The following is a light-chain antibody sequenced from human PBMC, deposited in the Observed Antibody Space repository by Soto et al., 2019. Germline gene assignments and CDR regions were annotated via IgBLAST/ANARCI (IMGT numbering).Light chain of an antibody. V-gene: IGLV1-44*01. CDR2: SND. Sequence: QSVVTQPPSASGTPGQRVTISCSGSSSNIGSNTVNWYQQLPGKAPKLLIYSNDQRPSGVPDRFSGSKSDTSASLAISGLHSDDEAHYYCAAWDDSLNGFAVFGGGTQLTVL. CDR1: SSNIGSNT. J-gene: IGLJ7*01. CDR3: AAWDDSLNGFAV.